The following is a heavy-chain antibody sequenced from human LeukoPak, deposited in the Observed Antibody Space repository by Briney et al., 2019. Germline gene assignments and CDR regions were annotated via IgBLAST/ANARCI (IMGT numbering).Heavy chain of an antibody. CDR2: IYYSGST. Sequence: SETLSLTCSVSGGSISSSSYYWGWIRQPPGKGLEWIGSIYYSGSTYYNPSLKSRVTISVDTSKNQFSLKLSSVTAADTAVYYCAGGYSGSYYDQYYFDYWGQGTLVTVSS. CDR3: AGGYSGSYYDQYYFDY. J-gene: IGHJ4*02. V-gene: IGHV4-39*07. CDR1: GGSISSSSYY. D-gene: IGHD1-26*01.